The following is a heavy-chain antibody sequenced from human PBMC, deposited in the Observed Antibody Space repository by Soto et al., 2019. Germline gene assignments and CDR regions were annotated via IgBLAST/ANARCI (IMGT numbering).Heavy chain of an antibody. D-gene: IGHD6-13*01. CDR1: GGSISSSSYY. V-gene: IGHV4-39*01. CDR3: ARQQTYTSSSKYGMDV. Sequence: LSLTCTVSGGSISSSSYYWGWIRQPPGKGLEWIGTISYYGSTYYNPSLKSRVTISVDTSKNQFSLKLSSVTAADTAVYYCARQQTYTSSSKYGMDVWGQGTTVTVSS. CDR2: ISYYGST. J-gene: IGHJ6*02.